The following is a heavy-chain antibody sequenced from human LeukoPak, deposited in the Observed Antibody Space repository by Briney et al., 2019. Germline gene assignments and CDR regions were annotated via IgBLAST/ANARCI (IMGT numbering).Heavy chain of an antibody. D-gene: IGHD2-2*01. CDR1: GVSFSGYY. J-gene: IGHJ5*02. CDR2: INHSGST. CDR3: AREDIVVVPAAMGRGFDP. Sequence: SETLSLTCAVYGVSFSGYYWSWIRKPPGKGLEWIGEINHSGSTNYNPSLKSRVTISVDTSKNQFSLKLSSVTAADTAVYYCAREDIVVVPAAMGRGFDPWGQGTLVTVSS. V-gene: IGHV4-34*01.